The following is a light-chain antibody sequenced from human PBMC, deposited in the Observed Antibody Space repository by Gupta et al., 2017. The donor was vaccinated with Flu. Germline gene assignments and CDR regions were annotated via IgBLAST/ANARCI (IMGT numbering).Light chain of an antibody. V-gene: IGLV1-47*01. CDR1: SSNIGSNY. CDR3: AAWDDSLSGSL. Sequence: QSVLTPPPSASGTPGQRVTISCSGSSSNIGSNYVYWYQQLPGTAPKLLIYRNNQRPSGVPDRFSGSKSGTSASLAISGLRSEDEADYYCAAWDDSLSGSLFGGGTKLTVL. CDR2: RNN. J-gene: IGLJ2*01.